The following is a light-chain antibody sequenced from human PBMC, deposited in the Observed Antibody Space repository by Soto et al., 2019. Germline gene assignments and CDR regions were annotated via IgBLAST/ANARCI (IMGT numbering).Light chain of an antibody. V-gene: IGKV3-15*01. CDR2: GAS. J-gene: IGKJ1*01. Sequence: ILMTQSPATLSVSPGERATLSCRASQSVSSNLAWYQQKPGQGPRLLIYGASTRATGIPARFSGSGSGTEFTLTISSLQSEDFAVYFCQQYNDWPRTFGQGNKVEIK. CDR3: QQYNDWPRT. CDR1: QSVSSN.